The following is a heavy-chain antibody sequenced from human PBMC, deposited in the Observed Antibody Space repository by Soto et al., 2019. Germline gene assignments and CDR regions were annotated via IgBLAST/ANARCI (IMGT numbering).Heavy chain of an antibody. CDR3: AREDRDRETGLVPAAIDGMDV. J-gene: IGHJ6*02. CDR2: IIPIFGIP. CDR1: GGTFSRYS. D-gene: IGHD2-2*01. Sequence: QVQLVQSGAEVKKPGSSVKVSCKASGGTFSRYSITWVRQAPGHGLEWIGRIIPIFGIPSYAQKFQGRVTITADDSTSTAYMELSSQRSDEAAVYYCAREDRDRETGLVPAAIDGMDVWGQGTTVTVSS. V-gene: IGHV1-69*08.